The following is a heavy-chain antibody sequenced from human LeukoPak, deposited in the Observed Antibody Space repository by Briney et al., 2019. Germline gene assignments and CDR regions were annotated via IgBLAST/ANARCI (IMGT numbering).Heavy chain of an antibody. D-gene: IGHD2-21*01. CDR1: GFTFSSYS. CDR2: ISSSSSYI. V-gene: IGHV3-21*01. Sequence: PGESLRLSCAASGFTFSSYSMNWVRQAPGKGLEWVSSISSSSSYIYYADSVKGRFTISRDNAKNSLYLQMNSLRAEDTAVYYCAREGRKLLGYMDVWGKGTTVTVSS. J-gene: IGHJ6*03. CDR3: AREGRKLLGYMDV.